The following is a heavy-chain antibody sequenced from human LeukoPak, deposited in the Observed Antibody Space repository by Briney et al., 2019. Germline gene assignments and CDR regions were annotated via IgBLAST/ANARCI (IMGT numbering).Heavy chain of an antibody. J-gene: IGHJ4*02. CDR1: GYTLTELS. CDR3: ATTNCSGGSCYSDY. Sequence: ASVKVSCKVSGYTLTELSMHWVRQAPGKGLAWMGGFDPEDVETIYAQKFQGRVTMTEDTSTDSANMELSSLRSEDTDVYYCATTNCSGGSCYSDYWGQGTLVTVSS. V-gene: IGHV1-24*01. CDR2: FDPEDVET. D-gene: IGHD2-15*01.